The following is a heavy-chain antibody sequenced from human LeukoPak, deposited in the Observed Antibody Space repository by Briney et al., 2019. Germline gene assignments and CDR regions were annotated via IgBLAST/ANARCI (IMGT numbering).Heavy chain of an antibody. CDR2: ISSGGYTI. CDR3: ARVRGYSGYVLGYWLDP. CDR1: GFTFSSYD. J-gene: IGHJ5*02. V-gene: IGHV3-48*03. D-gene: IGHD5-12*01. Sequence: GGSLRLSCAASGFTFSSYDMNWVRQAPGKGLEWVSSISSGGYTIYYADSVKGRFTVSRDNAKNSLFLQMNSLGAEDTAVYYCARVRGYSGYVLGYWLDPWGQGTLVTVSS.